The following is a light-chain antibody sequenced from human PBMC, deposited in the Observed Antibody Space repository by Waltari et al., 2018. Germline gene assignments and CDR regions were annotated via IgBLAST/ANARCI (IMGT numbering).Light chain of an antibody. J-gene: IGLJ3*02. V-gene: IGLV8-61*01. CDR3: SLYMGSGIWV. Sequence: QTVVTQEPSLSVSPGGTVTLTCALSSGSVSTTSYATWYRQTPGQAPRTLLYKANTRSSGVPGSFSGFILGEKVALPITGAQADDESDYYCSLYMGSGIWVFGGGTKLTVL. CDR2: KAN. CDR1: SGSVSTTSY.